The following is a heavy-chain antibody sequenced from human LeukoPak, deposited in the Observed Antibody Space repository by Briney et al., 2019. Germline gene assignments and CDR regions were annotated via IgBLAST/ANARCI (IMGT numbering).Heavy chain of an antibody. D-gene: IGHD4-17*01. CDR3: ASPSNYGDYGPDAFDI. CDR2: IIPIFGTA. J-gene: IGHJ3*02. V-gene: IGHV1-69*13. Sequence: SVKVSCKASGGTLSSYAISWVRQAPGQGLEWMGGIIPIFGTANYAQKFQGRVTITADESTSTAYMELSSLRSEDTAVYYCASPSNYGDYGPDAFDIWGQGTMVTVSS. CDR1: GGTLSSYA.